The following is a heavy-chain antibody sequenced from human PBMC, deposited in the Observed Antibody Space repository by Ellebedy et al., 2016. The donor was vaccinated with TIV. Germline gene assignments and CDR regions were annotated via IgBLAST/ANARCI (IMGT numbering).Heavy chain of an antibody. Sequence: SETLSLXXTVSGGSISGSTYYWGWIRQPPGKGLEWIGSYYYSGNTYNSSLKSRVSISVDTSKNQFSLNLNPATAEDTAVYYCARDRVFGSEGYYADIWGQGTLVTVAS. CDR2: YYYSGNT. J-gene: IGHJ4*02. D-gene: IGHD3-22*01. CDR1: GGSISGSTYY. V-gene: IGHV4-39*02. CDR3: ARDRVFGSEGYYADI.